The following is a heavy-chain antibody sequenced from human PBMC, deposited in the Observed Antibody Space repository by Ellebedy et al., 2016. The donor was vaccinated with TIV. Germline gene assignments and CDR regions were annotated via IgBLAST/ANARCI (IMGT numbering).Heavy chain of an antibody. CDR1: GYTFTGYY. V-gene: IGHV1-2*04. D-gene: IGHD3-10*01. CDR2: INPNSGGT. CDR3: ARPHITMVRGVIMQEWYFDL. J-gene: IGHJ2*01. Sequence: ASVKVSCKASGYTFTGYYMHWVRQAPGQGLEWMGWINPNSGGTNYAQKFQGWVTMTRDTSISTAYMELSRLRSDDTAVYYCARPHITMVRGVIMQEWYFDLWGRGTLVTVSS.